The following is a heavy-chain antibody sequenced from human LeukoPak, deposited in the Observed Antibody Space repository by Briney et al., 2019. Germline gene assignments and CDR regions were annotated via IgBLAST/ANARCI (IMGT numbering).Heavy chain of an antibody. J-gene: IGHJ4*02. Sequence: ASVKVSCKTSGYTFTDYYMFWVRQGPGQGLEWMGWINLNSGGTNYAQKFHGRVTVTRDMSINTAYMELTTLISDDTAIYYCARYKDGNYNLDYWGQGTLVTVSS. D-gene: IGHD1-14*01. CDR3: ARYKDGNYNLDY. CDR1: GYTFTDYY. V-gene: IGHV1-2*02. CDR2: INLNSGGT.